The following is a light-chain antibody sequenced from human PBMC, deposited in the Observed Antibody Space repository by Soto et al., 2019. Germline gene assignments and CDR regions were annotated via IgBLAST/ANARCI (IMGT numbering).Light chain of an antibody. Sequence: EMVLTQSPGTLSLSPGERATLSCSASQSVSSNYLAWYQQKPGQAPRLLIYCASSRATGIPDRFSGSGSGTDFTLAISRLEPEDFAVYYCQHYGRSAYTFGQGTTLEIK. CDR2: CAS. CDR3: QHYGRSAYT. J-gene: IGKJ2*01. V-gene: IGKV3-20*01. CDR1: QSVSSNY.